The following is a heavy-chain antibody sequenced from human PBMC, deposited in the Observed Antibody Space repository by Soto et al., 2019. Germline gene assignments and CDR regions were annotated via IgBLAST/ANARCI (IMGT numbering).Heavy chain of an antibody. V-gene: IGHV4-31*03. CDR3: ARVKPGTIANYFDY. J-gene: IGHJ4*02. CDR2: IYYSGST. CDR1: GGSISSGGYY. Sequence: QVQLQESGPGLVKPSQTLSLTCTVSGGSISSGGYYWSWIRQHPGKGLEWIGYIYYSGSTYYNPSLKSRVTISVDTSKNQFSLKLSSVTAADTAVYYCARVKPGTIANYFDYWGQGTLSPSPQ. D-gene: IGHD3-9*01.